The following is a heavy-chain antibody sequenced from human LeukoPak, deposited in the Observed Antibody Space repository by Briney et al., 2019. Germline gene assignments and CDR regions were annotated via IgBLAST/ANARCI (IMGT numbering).Heavy chain of an antibody. CDR3: ASGRGYSYGYEAYYYHYMDV. J-gene: IGHJ6*03. V-gene: IGHV1-18*01. CDR1: GYIFTSYG. D-gene: IGHD5-18*01. CDR2: ISADRRNT. Sequence: ASVKVSCKASGYIFTSYGISWVRQAPGQGLEWVGWISADRRNTHYAQKLQGRVTMTTDTSTSTAYMELSSLRSEDTAVYYCASGRGYSYGYEAYYYHYMDVWGKGTTVTVSS.